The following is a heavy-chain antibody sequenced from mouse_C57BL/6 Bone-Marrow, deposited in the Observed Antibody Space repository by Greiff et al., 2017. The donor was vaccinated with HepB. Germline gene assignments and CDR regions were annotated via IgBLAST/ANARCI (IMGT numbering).Heavy chain of an antibody. CDR1: GFTFSSYG. Sequence: EVKLVESGGDLVKPGGSLKLSCAASGFTFSSYGMSWVRQTPDKRLEWVATISSGGSYTYYPDSVKGRFTISRDNAKNTLYLQMSSLKSEDTAMYYCARHRGNWYFDVWGTGTTVTVSS. J-gene: IGHJ1*03. D-gene: IGHD3-1*01. CDR3: ARHRGNWYFDV. V-gene: IGHV5-6*01. CDR2: ISSGGSYT.